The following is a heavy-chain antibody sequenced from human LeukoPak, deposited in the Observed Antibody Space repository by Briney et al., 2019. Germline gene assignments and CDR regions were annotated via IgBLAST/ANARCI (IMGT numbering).Heavy chain of an antibody. Sequence: GSLRLSCAASGFTFSNYAMNWVRQAPGKELEWVSVISGSGGVTFYADSMKGRFTISRDNTKNTLYLQLNSLRAEDTAVYFCAVREGASYSGRFDYWGQGTLVTVSS. D-gene: IGHD1-26*01. J-gene: IGHJ4*02. CDR1: GFTFSNYA. CDR2: ISGSGGVT. CDR3: AVREGASYSGRFDY. V-gene: IGHV3-23*01.